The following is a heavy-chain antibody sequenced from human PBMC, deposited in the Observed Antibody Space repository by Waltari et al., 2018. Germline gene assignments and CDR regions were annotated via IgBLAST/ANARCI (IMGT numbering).Heavy chain of an antibody. V-gene: IGHV4-34*01. J-gene: IGHJ5*02. CDR1: GGSFSGYY. CDR3: ARGRSYYDFWSGDLSYNWFDP. Sequence: QVQLQQWGAGLLKPSETLSLPCAVYGGSFSGYYWSWIRQPPGKGLEWIGEINHSGSTNYNPSLKSRVTISVDTSKNQFSLKLSSVTAADTAVYYCARGRSYYDFWSGDLSYNWFDPWGQGTLVTVSS. CDR2: INHSGST. D-gene: IGHD3-3*01.